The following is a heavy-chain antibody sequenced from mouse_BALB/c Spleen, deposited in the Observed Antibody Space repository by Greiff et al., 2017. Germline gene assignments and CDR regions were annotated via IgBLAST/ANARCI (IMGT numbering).Heavy chain of an antibody. J-gene: IGHJ4*01. V-gene: IGHV5-12-1*01. Sequence: EVHLVESGGGLVKPGGSLKLSCAASGFAFSSYDMSWVRQTPEKRLEWVAYISSGGGSTYYPDTVKGRFTISRDNAKNTLYLQMSSLKSEDTAMYYCARVIYAMDYWGQGTSVTVSS. CDR1: GFAFSSYD. CDR3: ARVIYAMDY. CDR2: ISSGGGST. D-gene: IGHD2-4*01.